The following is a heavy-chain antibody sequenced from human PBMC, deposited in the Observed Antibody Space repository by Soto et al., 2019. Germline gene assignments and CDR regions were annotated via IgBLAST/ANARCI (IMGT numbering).Heavy chain of an antibody. CDR2: ISAYNGNT. J-gene: IGHJ5*02. Sequence: ASVKVSCKASGYTFTSYGISWVRQAPGQGLEWMGWISAYNGNTNYAQKLQGRVTMTTDTSTSTAYMELRSLRSDDTAVYYCARDFILEWLSYTRESGGWFDTWGQGSLVTVSS. V-gene: IGHV1-18*01. CDR3: ARDFILEWLSYTRESGGWFDT. CDR1: GYTFTSYG. D-gene: IGHD3-3*01.